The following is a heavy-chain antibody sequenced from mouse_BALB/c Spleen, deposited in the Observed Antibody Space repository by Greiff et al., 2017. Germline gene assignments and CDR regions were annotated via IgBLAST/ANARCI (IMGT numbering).Heavy chain of an antibody. CDR2: ISSGGST. D-gene: IGHD2-4*01. J-gene: IGHJ3*01. CDR3: ARAYDYDAWFAY. Sequence: EVKLMESGGGLVKPGGSLKLSCAASGFTFSSYAMSWVRQTPEKRLEWVASISSGGSTYYPDSVKGRFTISRDNARYILYLQMSSLRSEDTAMYYCARAYDYDAWFAYWGQGTLVTVSA. V-gene: IGHV5-6-5*01. CDR1: GFTFSSYA.